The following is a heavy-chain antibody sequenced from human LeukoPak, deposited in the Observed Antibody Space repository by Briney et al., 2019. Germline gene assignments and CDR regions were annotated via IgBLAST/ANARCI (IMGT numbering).Heavy chain of an antibody. V-gene: IGHV1-18*01. CDR1: GYTFTSCG. CDR2: ISAYNGNT. CDR3: ARDQGFWSGYSVGYYYYMDV. D-gene: IGHD3-3*01. Sequence: ASVKVSCKASGYTFTSCGISWVRQAPGQGLEWMGWISAYNGNTNYAQKLQGRVTMTTDTSTSTAYMELRSLRSDDTAVYYCARDQGFWSGYSVGYYYYMDVWGKGTTVTVSS. J-gene: IGHJ6*03.